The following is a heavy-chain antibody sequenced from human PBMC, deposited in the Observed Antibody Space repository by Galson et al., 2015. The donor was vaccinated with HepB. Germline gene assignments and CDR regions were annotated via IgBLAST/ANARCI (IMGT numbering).Heavy chain of an antibody. J-gene: IGHJ6*02. Sequence: LSLTCSVSGDSISTYYWSWIRQPPGKGLEWIGHIYYSGSTYYNPSLKSRVTISVDTSKNHFSLNLSSVTAADTAMYYCARDRQYLPPYYGMDLWGQGTTVTVS. V-gene: IGHV4-59*12. CDR1: GDSISTYY. CDR2: IYYSGST. D-gene: IGHD4-11*01. CDR3: ARDRQYLPPYYGMDL.